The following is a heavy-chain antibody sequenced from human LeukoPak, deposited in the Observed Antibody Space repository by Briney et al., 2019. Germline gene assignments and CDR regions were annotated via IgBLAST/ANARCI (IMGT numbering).Heavy chain of an antibody. CDR2: INPNSGGT. CDR3: ARDGPIRWGLLWFGELKGMDV. V-gene: IGHV1-2*02. J-gene: IGHJ6*02. D-gene: IGHD3-10*01. Sequence: ASVKVSCKASGYTFTGYYMHWVRQAPGQGLEWMGWINPNSGGTNYAQKFQGRVTMTRNTSISTAYMELSRLRSDDTAVYYCARDGPIRWGLLWFGELKGMDVWGQGTTVTVSS. CDR1: GYTFTGYY.